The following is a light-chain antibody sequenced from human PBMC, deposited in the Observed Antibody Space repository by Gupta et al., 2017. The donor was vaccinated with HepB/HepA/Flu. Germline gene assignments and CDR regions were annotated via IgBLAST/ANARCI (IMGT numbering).Light chain of an antibody. CDR3: HQSYTLPRT. V-gene: IGKV6D-21*02. CDR1: QSIGRS. J-gene: IGKJ1*01. Sequence: DIVLTQSPDFQSVSPKEKVTISCRASQSIGRSLNWFQQKPGQSPKLLIKYASESISGVPSRFSGSGSGTDFTLTINGLEADDAAVYYCHQSYTLPRTFGQGTKVEIK. CDR2: YAS.